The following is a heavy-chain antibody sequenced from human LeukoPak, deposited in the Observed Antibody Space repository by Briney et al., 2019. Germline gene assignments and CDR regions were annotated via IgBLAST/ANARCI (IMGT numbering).Heavy chain of an antibody. CDR2: IYYTGTT. Sequence: SETLSLTCTVSGGSITASYWSWIRQPPGKGLEWIGYIYYTGTTNYNPSLKSRVTMSVDTSKNQFSLKLSFVTAADTAVYYCARRVIYDVPFDPWGRGTLVTVSS. CDR1: GGSITASY. V-gene: IGHV4-59*08. D-gene: IGHD3-3*01. CDR3: ARRVIYDVPFDP. J-gene: IGHJ5*02.